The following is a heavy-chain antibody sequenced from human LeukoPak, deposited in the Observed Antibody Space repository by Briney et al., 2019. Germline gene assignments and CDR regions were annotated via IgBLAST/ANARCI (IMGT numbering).Heavy chain of an antibody. CDR1: GYSISSGYY. J-gene: IGHJ4*02. Sequence: SETLSLTCTVSGYSISSGYYWGWIRQPPGKGLEWIGSIYHSGSTYYNPSLKSRVTISVDTSKNQFSLKLSSVTAADTAVYYCARIYYDFWSGYYTPRYFDYWGQGTLVTDSS. D-gene: IGHD3-3*01. V-gene: IGHV4-38-2*02. CDR2: IYHSGST. CDR3: ARIYYDFWSGYYTPRYFDY.